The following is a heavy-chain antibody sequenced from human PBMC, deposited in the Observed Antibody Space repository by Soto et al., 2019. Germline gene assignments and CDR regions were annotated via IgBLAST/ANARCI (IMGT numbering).Heavy chain of an antibody. CDR1: GGSFSGYY. J-gene: IGHJ6*02. CDR3: ARGDYGDLSYYYYFCMDV. CDR2: IYYSGST. Sequence: QVQLQQWGAGLLKPSETLSLTCAVYGGSFSGYYWSWIRQPPGKGLEWIGYIYYSGSTNYNPSLKSRVIISVDTSKNQFSLKLSSVTAADTGVYYCARGDYGDLSYYYYFCMDVWCQGPTVTVSS. V-gene: IGHV4-34*11. D-gene: IGHD4-17*01.